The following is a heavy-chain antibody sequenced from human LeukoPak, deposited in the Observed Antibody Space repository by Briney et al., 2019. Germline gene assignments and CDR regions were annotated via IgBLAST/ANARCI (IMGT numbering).Heavy chain of an antibody. CDR3: ARDLAHYYYGMDV. CDR2: ISYDGSNK. CDR1: GVTFSSYG. V-gene: IGHV3-30*19. J-gene: IGHJ6*02. Sequence: PGGSLRLSCVASGVTFSSYGMHWVRQAPGKGLEWVAVISYDGSNKYYADSVRGRFTISRDNSKNTLYLQMNSLRAEDTAVYYCARDLAHYYYGMDVWGQGTTVTVSS.